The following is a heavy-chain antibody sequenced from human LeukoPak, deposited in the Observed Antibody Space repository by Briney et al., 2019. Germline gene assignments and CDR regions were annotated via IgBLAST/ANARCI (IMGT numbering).Heavy chain of an antibody. CDR1: GGSISSYY. J-gene: IGHJ4*02. CDR2: IHYSGTT. Sequence: SETLSLTCTVSGGSISSYYWTWIRQPPGKGLEWIGYIHYSGTTKYNPSLKSRVTLSLDTSKNQFSLRLNSVTAADTAVYYCARRVAVPGSYYFDYWSQGTLVTVSS. D-gene: IGHD2-2*01. CDR3: ARRVAVPGSYYFDY. V-gene: IGHV4-59*08.